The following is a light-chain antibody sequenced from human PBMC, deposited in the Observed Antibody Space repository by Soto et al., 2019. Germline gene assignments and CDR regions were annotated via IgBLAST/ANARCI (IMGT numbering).Light chain of an antibody. CDR3: QQRHSWPIT. CDR1: QTISGR. J-gene: IGKJ5*01. Sequence: EIVLTQSPATLSLFPGERATLSCRASQTISGRLAWYQHRPGQAPRLLIYDTSNRATGIPARFSGSGSGTDFTLTISSLQPEDFGLYYCQQRHSWPITFGQGTRVDIK. CDR2: DTS. V-gene: IGKV3-11*01.